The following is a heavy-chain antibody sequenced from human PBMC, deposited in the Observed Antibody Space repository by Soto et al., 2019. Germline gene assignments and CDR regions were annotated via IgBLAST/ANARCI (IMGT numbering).Heavy chain of an antibody. V-gene: IGHV4-31*03. CDR3: ARVCGGDCHYGMDV. D-gene: IGHD2-21*02. CDR2: IYYSGST. Sequence: QVQLQESGPGLVKPSQTLSLTCTVSGGSISSGGYYWTWIRQHPGKGLEWIGYIYYSGSTYYNPTVKSRVTISVDTSKNQFSLKLSSVTAAETAVYYCARVCGGDCHYGMDVWGQGTTVTVSS. J-gene: IGHJ6*02. CDR1: GGSISSGGYY.